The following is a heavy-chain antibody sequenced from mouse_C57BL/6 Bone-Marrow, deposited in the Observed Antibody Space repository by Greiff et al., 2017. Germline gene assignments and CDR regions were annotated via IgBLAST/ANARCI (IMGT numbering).Heavy chain of an antibody. CDR3: ARMRYYGSRGDVDV. J-gene: IGHJ1*03. D-gene: IGHD1-1*01. Sequence: QVQLQQSGAELVMPGASVKLSCKASGYTFTSYWMHWVKQRPGQGLEWIGEIDPSDSYTNYNQKFKGKSTLTVDKSSSTAYMQLSSLTSEDSEVYYCARMRYYGSRGDVDVWGTGTTVTVSS. V-gene: IGHV1-69*01. CDR2: IDPSDSYT. CDR1: GYTFTSYW.